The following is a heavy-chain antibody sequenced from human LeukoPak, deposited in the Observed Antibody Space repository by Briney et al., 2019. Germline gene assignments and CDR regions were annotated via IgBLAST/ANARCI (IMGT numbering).Heavy chain of an antibody. V-gene: IGHV4-61*08. D-gene: IGHD3-10*01. CDR3: ARLGITMVRGVYYGMDV. J-gene: IGHJ6*02. CDR1: GGSISSGGYY. Sequence: PSETLSLTCTVSGGSISSGGYYWSWIRQHPGKGLEWIGYIYYSGSTNYNPSLKSRVTISVDTSKNQFSLKLSSVTAADTAVYYCARLGITMVRGVYYGMDVWGQGTTVTVSS. CDR2: IYYSGST.